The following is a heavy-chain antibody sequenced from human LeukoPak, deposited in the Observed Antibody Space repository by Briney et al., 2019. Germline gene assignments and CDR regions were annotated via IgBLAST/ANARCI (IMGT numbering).Heavy chain of an antibody. CDR2: IYYNGST. CDR1: GGSISSYY. CDR3: ARRDDY. V-gene: IGHV4-59*12. J-gene: IGHJ4*02. Sequence: SETLSLTCTVSGGSISSYYWSWIRQPPGKGLEWIGYIYYNGSTNYNPSLKSRVSMSVDTSKNQFSLKLTSVTAADTAVYYCARRDDYWGQGTLVTVSS.